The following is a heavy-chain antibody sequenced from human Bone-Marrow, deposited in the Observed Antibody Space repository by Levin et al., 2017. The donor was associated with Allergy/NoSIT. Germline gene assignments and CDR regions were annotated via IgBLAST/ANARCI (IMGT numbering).Heavy chain of an antibody. V-gene: IGHV1-69*13. D-gene: IGHD3-22*01. CDR2: IIPIFGTA. J-gene: IGHJ4*02. CDR1: GGTFSSYA. CDR3: ARAGAHVTMIVAAGYFDY. Sequence: SVKVSCKASGGTFSSYAISWVRQAPGQGLEWMGGIIPIFGTANYAQKFQGRVTITADESTSTAYMELSSLRSEDTAVYYCARAGAHVTMIVAAGYFDYWGQGTLVTVSS.